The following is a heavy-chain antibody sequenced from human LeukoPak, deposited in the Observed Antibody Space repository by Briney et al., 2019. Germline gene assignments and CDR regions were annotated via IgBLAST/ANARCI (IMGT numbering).Heavy chain of an antibody. D-gene: IGHD3-10*01. CDR2: ISYDGRNK. V-gene: IGHV3-30*04. J-gene: IGHJ4*02. Sequence: GRSLRLSCAASGFTFRNYAMHWVRQAPGKGLEWVAVISYDGRNKYYAKSVKGRFTISRDNSKNTLYLQMNSLRAEDTAVYYCAKDASYYGSGSYYARVLYYFDYWGQGTLVTVSS. CDR3: AKDASYYGSGSYYARVLYYFDY. CDR1: GFTFRNYA.